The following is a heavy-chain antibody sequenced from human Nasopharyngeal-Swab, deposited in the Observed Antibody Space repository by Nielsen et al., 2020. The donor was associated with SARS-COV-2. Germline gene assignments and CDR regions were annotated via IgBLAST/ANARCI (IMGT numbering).Heavy chain of an antibody. J-gene: IGHJ6*02. Sequence: GESLKISCAASGFTVSSNYMSWVRQAPGKGLEWVSSISSSSSYIYYADSVKGRFTISRDNAKNSLYLQMNSLRAEDTAVYYCARDNIAAFYGMDVWGQGTTVTVSS. D-gene: IGHD6-6*01. CDR2: ISSSSSYI. CDR3: ARDNIAAFYGMDV. CDR1: GFTVSSNY. V-gene: IGHV3-21*01.